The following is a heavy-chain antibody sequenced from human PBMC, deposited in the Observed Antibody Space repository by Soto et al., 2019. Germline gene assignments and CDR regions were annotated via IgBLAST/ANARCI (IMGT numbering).Heavy chain of an antibody. CDR1: GGSISGYY. CDR2: IYYSGST. V-gene: IGHV4-59*01. J-gene: IGHJ5*02. CDR3: AREWGYCSGGSCYRWFDP. Sequence: QVQLQESGPGLVKPSETLSLTCTVSGGSISGYYWSWIRQPPGKGLEWIGYIYYSGSTNYNPSLKRRATLSVDTSKNQFSLKLSSVTAADTAVYYCAREWGYCSGGSCYRWFDPWGQGTLVAVSS. D-gene: IGHD2-15*01.